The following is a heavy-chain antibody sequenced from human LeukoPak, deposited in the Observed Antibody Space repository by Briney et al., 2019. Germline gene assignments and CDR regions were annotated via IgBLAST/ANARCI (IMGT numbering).Heavy chain of an antibody. V-gene: IGHV3-21*01. CDR3: ARRGSYEFDF. CDR2: ITSRSVYI. D-gene: IGHD1-26*01. CDR1: GFTFSAYS. J-gene: IGHJ4*02. Sequence: GGSLRLSCAASGFTFSAYSMNWVRQAPGKGLEWVSSITSRSVYIYYADSVKGRFTISRDNATNLQYLQMNSLTAEDTAVYYCARRGSYEFDFWGQGTLVTVSS.